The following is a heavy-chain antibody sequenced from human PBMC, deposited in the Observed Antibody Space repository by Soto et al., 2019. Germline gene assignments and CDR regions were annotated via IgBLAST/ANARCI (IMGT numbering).Heavy chain of an antibody. Sequence: GGSLRLSCVASGFSFSSYWMSWVRQAPGKGLEWVANINQDGSEKYYVDSVKGRFTISRDNAKNSLYLQMNSLRAEDTAVYYCTRAVAAARLLYCFYCYMDVWGKGTTVTVSS. CDR3: TRAVAAARLLYCFYCYMDV. CDR2: INQDGSEK. D-gene: IGHD6-13*01. CDR1: GFSFSSYW. V-gene: IGHV3-7*01. J-gene: IGHJ6*03.